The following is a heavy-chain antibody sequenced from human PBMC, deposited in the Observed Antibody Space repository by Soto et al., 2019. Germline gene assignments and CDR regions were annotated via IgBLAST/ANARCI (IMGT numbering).Heavy chain of an antibody. CDR2: ISGSDNST. J-gene: IGHJ6*02. CDR3: SPMGV. V-gene: IGHV3-23*01. Sequence: RRSPRLSCAAYGFTFSNFVMNWVRQAPGKGLEWISAISGSDNSTYYADSVKGRFTISRDNSKNTLYLQMSSLRADDTAVYYCSPMGVWGQVTSVTVS. CDR1: GFTFSNFV.